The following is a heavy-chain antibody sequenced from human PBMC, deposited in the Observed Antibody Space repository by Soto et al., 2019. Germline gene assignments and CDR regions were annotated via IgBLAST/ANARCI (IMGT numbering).Heavy chain of an antibody. CDR3: ARRYCISTSCHYYGMDV. D-gene: IGHD2-2*01. Sequence: QVQLMQAGAEVKKPGSSVKVSCKASGGTFSTYTINWVRQAPGQGLEWMGGIIPMFGTANYPQKFRGRVTITADESTSTAYMELRSLRSEDTAVYYCARRYCISTSCHYYGMDVWGQGTTVTVSS. J-gene: IGHJ6*02. V-gene: IGHV1-69*12. CDR2: IIPMFGTA. CDR1: GGTFSTYT.